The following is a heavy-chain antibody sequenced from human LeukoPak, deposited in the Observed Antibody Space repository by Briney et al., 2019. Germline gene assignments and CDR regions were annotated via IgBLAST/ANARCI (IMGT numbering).Heavy chain of an antibody. Sequence: EGSLRLSCAASGFTFSSYGMHWVRQAPGKGLEWVAVISYDGSNKYYADSVKGRFTISRDNSKNTLYLQMNSLRAEDTAVYYCAKDGGPDHYYGSGSYGKNYYYYYGMDVWGQGTTVTVSS. V-gene: IGHV3-30*18. CDR3: AKDGGPDHYYGSGSYGKNYYYYYGMDV. CDR2: ISYDGSNK. D-gene: IGHD3-10*01. CDR1: GFTFSSYG. J-gene: IGHJ6*02.